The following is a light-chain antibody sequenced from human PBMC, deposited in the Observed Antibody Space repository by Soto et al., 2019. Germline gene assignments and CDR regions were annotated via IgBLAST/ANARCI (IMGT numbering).Light chain of an antibody. J-gene: IGKJ2*01. CDR1: QSVASN. Sequence: EIVMTQSPASLSVSPGDGATLSCRASQSVASNVAWYQQQAGQGPRLLIHGASTRAVGVPARFSGSGSGTDFTLTIRSLQSEDFAVYYCQQYHNWPPQYTFGQGTKLQIK. CDR3: QQYHNWPPQYT. V-gene: IGKV3-15*01. CDR2: GAS.